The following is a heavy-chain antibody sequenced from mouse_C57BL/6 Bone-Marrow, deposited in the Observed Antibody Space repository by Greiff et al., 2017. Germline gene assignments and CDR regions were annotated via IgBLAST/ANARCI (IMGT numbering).Heavy chain of an antibody. Sequence: QVQLQQPGAELVKPGASVKLSCKASGYTFTSYWMHWVKQRPGRGLEWIGRLAPNSGGTKYHEKFKSKATLTVDKPSSTAYMQLSSLTSEDSAVYYCARTCLFITTVGGFAYWGQGTLVTVSA. CDR1: GYTFTSYW. J-gene: IGHJ3*01. D-gene: IGHD1-1*01. CDR3: ARTCLFITTVGGFAY. CDR2: LAPNSGGT. V-gene: IGHV1-72*01.